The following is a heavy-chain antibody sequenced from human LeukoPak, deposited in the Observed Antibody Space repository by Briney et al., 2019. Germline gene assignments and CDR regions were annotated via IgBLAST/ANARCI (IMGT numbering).Heavy chain of an antibody. J-gene: IGHJ4*02. D-gene: IGHD3-22*01. CDR2: IYTSGST. Sequence: SETLSLTCTVSGGSISSGSYYWSWIRQPAGKGLEWIGHIYTSGSTNHNPSLKSRVTISVDTSKNQFSLKLSSVTAADTAVYYCASQLYYDSSGYYPTWFDYWGQGTLVTVSS. V-gene: IGHV4-61*09. CDR1: GGSISSGSYY. CDR3: ASQLYYDSSGYYPTWFDY.